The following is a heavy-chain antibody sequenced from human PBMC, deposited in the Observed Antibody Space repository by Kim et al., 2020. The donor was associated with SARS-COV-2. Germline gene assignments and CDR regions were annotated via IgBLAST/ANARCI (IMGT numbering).Heavy chain of an antibody. CDR2: INSDGSST. CDR3: ARAHPDFWSGCYYYYYY. V-gene: IGHV3-74*01. J-gene: IGHJ6*03. CDR1: GFTFSSYW. D-gene: IGHD3-3*01. Sequence: GGSLRLSCAASGFTFSSYWMHWVRQAPGKGLVWVSRINSDGSSTSYAYSVTGRCTISSANANNTLYLQLNSLSAEDTAVYYCARAHPDFWSGCYYYYYY.